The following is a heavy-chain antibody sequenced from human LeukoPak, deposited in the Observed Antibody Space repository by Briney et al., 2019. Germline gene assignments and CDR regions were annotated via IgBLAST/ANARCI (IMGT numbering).Heavy chain of an antibody. Sequence: GGSLRLSCAASGFTFSSYSMNWVRQAPGKGLEWVSSISSSSSYIYYADSVKGRCTISRDNAKNSLYLQMNSLRAEDTAVYYCARFRSSWGYYFDYWGQGTLVTVSS. CDR3: ARFRSSWGYYFDY. D-gene: IGHD6-13*01. V-gene: IGHV3-21*01. CDR2: ISSSSSYI. J-gene: IGHJ4*02. CDR1: GFTFSSYS.